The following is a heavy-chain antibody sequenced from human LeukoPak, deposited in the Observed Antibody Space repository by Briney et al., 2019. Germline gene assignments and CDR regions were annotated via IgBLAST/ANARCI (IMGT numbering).Heavy chain of an antibody. CDR2: ISGSGGST. Sequence: GGTLRLSCAASGFTFSSYGLNWVRQAPGKGLEWVSVISGSGGSTYYADSVKGRFTISRDNSKNTLYLQMNSLRAEDTAVYYCAKSGYSSSWSNAAVYNWFDPWGQGTLVIVSS. J-gene: IGHJ5*02. V-gene: IGHV3-23*01. CDR3: AKSGYSSSWSNAAVYNWFDP. D-gene: IGHD6-13*01. CDR1: GFTFSSYG.